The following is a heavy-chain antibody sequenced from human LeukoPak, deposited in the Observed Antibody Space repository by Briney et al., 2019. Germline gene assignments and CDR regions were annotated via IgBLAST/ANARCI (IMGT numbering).Heavy chain of an antibody. CDR1: GGTFSSYA. CDR3: ARDGSRENNWFDP. J-gene: IGHJ5*02. Sequence: ASVKVSCKASGGTFSSYAISWVRQAPGQGLEWMGWINPNSGGTNYAQKFQGRVTMTRDTSISTAYMELSRLRSDDTAVYYCARDGSRENNWFDPWGQGTLVTVSS. CDR2: INPNSGGT. V-gene: IGHV1-2*02.